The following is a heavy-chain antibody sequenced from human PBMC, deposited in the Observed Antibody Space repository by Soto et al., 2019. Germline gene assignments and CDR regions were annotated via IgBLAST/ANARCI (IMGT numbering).Heavy chain of an antibody. D-gene: IGHD6-19*01. J-gene: IGHJ5*02. CDR3: RTDHLAVAGLTGFAP. V-gene: IGHV3-23*01. CDR2: ISGSGGST. Sequence: GGSLRLSCAASGFTFSSYAMSWVRQAPGKGLEWVSVISGSGGSTYYADSVKGRFTISRDNSKNTLYLQMNSLRAEDRAVYYCRTDHLAVAGLTGFAPWGQGPRFT. CDR1: GFTFSSYA.